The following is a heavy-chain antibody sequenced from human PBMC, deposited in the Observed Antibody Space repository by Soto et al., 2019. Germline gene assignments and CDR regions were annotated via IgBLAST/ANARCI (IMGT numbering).Heavy chain of an antibody. CDR2: INHRGSA. J-gene: IGHJ4*02. CDR3: ARYNAASGTYYFDF. CDR1: GASVSSTYW. V-gene: IGHV4-4*02. Sequence: SETLSLTCAVSGASVSSTYWWSWVRQPPGKGPEWIGEINHRGSANYNPSLKSRVTISVDISKGQFSLRLTSVTAADTAVYYCARYNAASGTYYFDFWGQGTLVT. D-gene: IGHD6-13*01.